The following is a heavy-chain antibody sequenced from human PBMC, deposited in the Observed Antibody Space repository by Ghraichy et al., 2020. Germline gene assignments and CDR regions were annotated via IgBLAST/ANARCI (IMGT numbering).Heavy chain of an antibody. CDR2: IDYRGKT. Sequence: SETLSLTCAVSGGSFGGYHLSWIRQPPGKGLEWIGEIDYRGKTDYNTALKSRVTISADTSRSHFSLTLRSVTAGDTAIYYCALNWDFDYWGQGMLVAVSS. D-gene: IGHD1-26*01. CDR3: ALNWDFDY. V-gene: IGHV4-34*01. CDR1: GGSFGGYH. J-gene: IGHJ4*02.